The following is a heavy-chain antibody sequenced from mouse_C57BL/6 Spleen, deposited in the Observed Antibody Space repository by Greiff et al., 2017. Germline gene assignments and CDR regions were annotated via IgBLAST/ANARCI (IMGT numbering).Heavy chain of an antibody. J-gene: IGHJ3*01. CDR2: IDPENGDT. CDR3: TSITTVVEGFAY. V-gene: IGHV14-4*01. CDR1: GFNIKDDY. Sequence: EVQLQQSGAELVRPGASVKLSCTASGFNIKDDYMHWVKLRPEQGLEWIGWIDPENGDTEYASKFQGKATITADTSSNTAYLQLSSLTSEDTAVYYCTSITTVVEGFAYWGQGTLVTVSA. D-gene: IGHD1-1*01.